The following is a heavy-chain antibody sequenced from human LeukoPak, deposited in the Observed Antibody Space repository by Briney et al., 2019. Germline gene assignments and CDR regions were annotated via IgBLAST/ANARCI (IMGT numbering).Heavy chain of an antibody. J-gene: IGHJ3*02. CDR3: AKDRAYSSYSHAFDI. D-gene: IGHD6-19*01. CDR1: GFTFSSYA. V-gene: IGHV3-23*01. Sequence: GGSLRLSCAASGFTFSSYAMTWVRQAPGKGLEWVSVISGSGGSTYNADSVKGRFTISRDNSKNTLYLQMNSLRAEDTAVYYCAKDRAYSSYSHAFDIWGQGTMVTVSS. CDR2: ISGSGGST.